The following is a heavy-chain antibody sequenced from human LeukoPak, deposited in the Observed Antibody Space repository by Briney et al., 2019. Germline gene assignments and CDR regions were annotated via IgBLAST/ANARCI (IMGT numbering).Heavy chain of an antibody. CDR3: ARLTYSNNWYFRRGLDNWFDP. D-gene: IGHD6-13*01. J-gene: IGHJ5*02. CDR2: INHSGSA. Sequence: SETLSLTCAVYGGSFSRYYWTWIRQPPGKGLEWIGEINHSGSANYNPSLKSRVTISVDASKSQFALRLSSVTAADTAVYYCARLTYSNNWYFRRGLDNWFDPWGQGTLVTVSS. V-gene: IGHV4-34*01. CDR1: GGSFSRYY.